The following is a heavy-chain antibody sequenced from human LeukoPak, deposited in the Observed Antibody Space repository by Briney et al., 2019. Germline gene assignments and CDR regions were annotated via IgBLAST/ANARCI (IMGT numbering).Heavy chain of an antibody. CDR2: ISSNGGST. V-gene: IGHV3-64*01. D-gene: IGHD1-26*01. Sequence: GGSLRLSCAASGFTFSSYAMHWVRQAPGKKLKYVSAISSNGGSTSYANSVKGRFTISRDNSKNTLYLQMGSLRAEDMAVYYCARQYSGSYYDAFDIWGQGTMVTVSS. CDR1: GFTFSSYA. CDR3: ARQYSGSYYDAFDI. J-gene: IGHJ3*02.